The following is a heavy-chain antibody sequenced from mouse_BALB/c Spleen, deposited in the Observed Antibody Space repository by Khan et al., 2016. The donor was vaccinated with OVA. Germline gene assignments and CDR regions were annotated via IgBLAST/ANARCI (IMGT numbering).Heavy chain of an antibody. V-gene: IGHV9-4*02. Sequence: QIQLVQSGPELKKPGETVRISCKASGYTFTTAGMQWVQKMPGKGLKWIGWINTHSGVPKYAEDFKGRFAFSLETSVNTANLQITNLKNEDTATYFWASGGADYYRYDGGAMDYWGQGTSVTVSS. J-gene: IGHJ4*01. CDR1: GYTFTTAG. CDR2: INTHSGVP. D-gene: IGHD2-14*01. CDR3: ASGGADYYRYDGGAMDY.